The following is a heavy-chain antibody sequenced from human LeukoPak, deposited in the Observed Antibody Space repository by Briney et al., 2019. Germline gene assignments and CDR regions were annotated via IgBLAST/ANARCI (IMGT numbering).Heavy chain of an antibody. CDR2: INHSGST. J-gene: IGHJ4*02. CDR1: GGSFSGYY. V-gene: IGHV4-34*01. Sequence: SETLSLTCAVYGGSFSGYYWSWIRQPPGKGLEWIGEINHSGSTNYNPSLKSRVTISVDTSKNQFSLKLSSVTAADTAVYYCARGLSVAGRYYWGQGTLGTVSS. CDR3: ARGLSVAGRYY. D-gene: IGHD6-19*01.